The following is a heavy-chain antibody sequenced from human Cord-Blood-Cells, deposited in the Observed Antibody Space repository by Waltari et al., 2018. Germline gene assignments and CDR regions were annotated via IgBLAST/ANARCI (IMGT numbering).Heavy chain of an antibody. CDR2: IYHSGST. J-gene: IGHJ3*02. Sequence: QVQLQASAPRLVKPSATLSPTCAVSGGSISSSNWWSLLRQPPGRGLEWIGEIYHSGSTNYNPSLKSRVTISVDKSKNQFSLKLSSVTAADTAVYYCARKTGDRDAFDIWGQGTMVTVSS. CDR3: ARKTGDRDAFDI. CDR1: GGSISSSNW. V-gene: IGHV4-4*02. D-gene: IGHD7-27*01.